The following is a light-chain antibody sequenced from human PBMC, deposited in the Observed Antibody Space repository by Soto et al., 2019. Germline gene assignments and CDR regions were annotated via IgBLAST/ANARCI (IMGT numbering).Light chain of an antibody. CDR1: QSVNSN. CDR3: QQYNNWPRT. Sequence: ETGMTQSPVTLSVSPGERATLSCRASQSVNSNLAWYQQKPGQAPRLLIYGASTRATGIPARFSGSGSGTEFTLTISSLQSEDFAVYYCQQYNNWPRTFGQGTKVDIK. J-gene: IGKJ1*01. CDR2: GAS. V-gene: IGKV3-15*01.